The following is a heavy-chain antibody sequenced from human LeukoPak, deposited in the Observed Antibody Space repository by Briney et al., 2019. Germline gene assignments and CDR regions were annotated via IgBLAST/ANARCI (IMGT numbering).Heavy chain of an antibody. J-gene: IGHJ6*02. V-gene: IGHV3-23*01. Sequence: GGSLRPSCAASGFTFNNYAMNWVRQAPGKELEWVSVISGSGGTTYYADSVKGRFTISRDSSKNTLYLQMNSLRAEDTAVYYCAKVSGGGLYYDGMDVWGQGTTVTVSS. CDR1: GFTFNNYA. CDR2: ISGSGGTT. CDR3: AKVSGGGLYYDGMDV. D-gene: IGHD1-14*01.